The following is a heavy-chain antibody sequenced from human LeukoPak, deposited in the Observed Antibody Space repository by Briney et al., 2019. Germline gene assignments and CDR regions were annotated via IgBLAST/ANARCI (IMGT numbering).Heavy chain of an antibody. D-gene: IGHD3-3*01. CDR2: IYSGGST. J-gene: IGHJ4*02. CDR1: GFTVSSNY. Sequence: PGGSLRLSCAASGFTVSSNYMSWVRQAPGKGLEWVSVIYSGGSTYYADSVKGRFTISRDNSKNTLYLQMSSLRADDTAVYYCARGPSRSGPVVFDYWGQGTLVTVSS. V-gene: IGHV3-53*01. CDR3: ARGPSRSGPVVFDY.